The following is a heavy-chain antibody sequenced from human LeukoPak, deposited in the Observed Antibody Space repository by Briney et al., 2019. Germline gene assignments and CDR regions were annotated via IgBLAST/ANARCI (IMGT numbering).Heavy chain of an antibody. CDR3: ARGLRREQQLLRAFDY. D-gene: IGHD6-13*01. CDR1: GYSFTNYD. J-gene: IGHJ4*02. Sequence: ASVKVSCKASGYSFTNYDINWVRQASGQGLEWMGWMNPNSGNTGSAQKFQGRVTMTSNTSISTAYMELSSLRSEDTAVYYCARGLRREQQLLRAFDYWGQGTPVTVSS. V-gene: IGHV1-8*01. CDR2: MNPNSGNT.